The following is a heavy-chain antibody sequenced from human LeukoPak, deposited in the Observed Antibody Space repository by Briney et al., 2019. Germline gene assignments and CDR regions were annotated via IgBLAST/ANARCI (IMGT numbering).Heavy chain of an antibody. CDR3: ARAPDSYYYYGMDV. CDR1: GSTFSSYW. CDR2: INSDGSST. Sequence: PGGSLRLSCAASGSTFSSYWMHWVRQAPGKGLVWVSRINSDGSSTSYADSVKGRFTISRDNAKNTLYLQMNSLRAEDTAVHYCARAPDSYYYYGMDVWGQGTTVTVSS. V-gene: IGHV3-74*01. J-gene: IGHJ6*02. D-gene: IGHD1-14*01.